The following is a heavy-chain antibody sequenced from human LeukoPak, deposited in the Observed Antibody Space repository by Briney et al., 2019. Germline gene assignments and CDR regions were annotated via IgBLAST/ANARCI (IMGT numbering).Heavy chain of an antibody. V-gene: IGHV4-34*01. CDR2: INHRGDT. CDR3: ARGPTISETGYFDY. CDR1: GGSFSSYY. J-gene: IGHJ4*03. Sequence: SETLSLTCAVYGGSFSSYYWSWIRQSPGKGLEWMAEINHRGDTNYNPSVKSRVTISVDSSKNQFSLKVTSLTAADTAVYYCARGPTISETGYFDYWGQGTLVTVSS. D-gene: IGHD1-1*01.